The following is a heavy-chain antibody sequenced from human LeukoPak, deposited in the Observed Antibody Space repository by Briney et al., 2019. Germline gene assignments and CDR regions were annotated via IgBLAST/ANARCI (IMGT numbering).Heavy chain of an antibody. CDR2: ISGSGYPI. Sequence: GGSLRLSCAASGFTFSSYGMHWVRQAPGKGLEWVSYISGSGYPIYYADSVKGRFTISRDNAKNSLYLQMNSLRAEDTAIYYCARVRGLEWLLKHLDGWGQGTLVTVSS. J-gene: IGHJ4*02. D-gene: IGHD3-3*01. V-gene: IGHV3-48*04. CDR3: ARVRGLEWLLKHLDG. CDR1: GFTFSSYG.